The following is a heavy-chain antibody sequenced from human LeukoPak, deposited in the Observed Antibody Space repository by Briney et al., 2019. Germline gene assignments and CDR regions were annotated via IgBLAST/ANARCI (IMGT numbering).Heavy chain of an antibody. J-gene: IGHJ4*02. V-gene: IGHV4-38-2*01. Sequence: HPSETLSLTCAVSGYSISSGYYWGWIRQPPGKGLEWIGRIYTSGSTNYNPSLKSRVTISVDTSKNQFSLKLSSVTAADTAVYYCALGNCSGGSCHYFDYWGQGTLVTVSS. CDR1: GYSISSGYY. CDR3: ALGNCSGGSCHYFDY. D-gene: IGHD2-15*01. CDR2: IYTSGST.